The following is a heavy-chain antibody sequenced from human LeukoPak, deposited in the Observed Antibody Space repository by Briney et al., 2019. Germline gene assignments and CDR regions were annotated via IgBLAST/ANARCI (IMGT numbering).Heavy chain of an antibody. CDR2: FSGGHGST. CDR3: ARTYYYDTSGYFLNAFDV. J-gene: IGHJ3*01. Sequence: GGSLRLSCAASGFTFDSYAMDWVRQAPGKGLEWVSGFSGGHGSTYYADSVKGRFTISRDNSKNTLYLQMNSLRAEDTAVYYCARTYYYDTSGYFLNAFDVWGQGTMVTVSS. CDR1: GFTFDSYA. D-gene: IGHD3-22*01. V-gene: IGHV3-23*01.